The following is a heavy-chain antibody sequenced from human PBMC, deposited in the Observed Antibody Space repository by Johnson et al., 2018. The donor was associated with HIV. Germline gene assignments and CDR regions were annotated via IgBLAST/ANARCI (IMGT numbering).Heavy chain of an antibody. D-gene: IGHD6-13*01. CDR2: IWSDGSNK. J-gene: IGHJ3*02. CDR3: ASLSSSLFGALDI. V-gene: IGHV3-33*08. Sequence: QVQLVESGGGVVQPGRSLRLSCAASGFTFSSYGMHWVRQAPGKGLEWVAVIWSDGSNKYYADSVKGRFTISRDNSKNTLYLQMNSLRAEDTAVYYCASLSSSLFGALDIWGPGTMVTVSA. CDR1: GFTFSSYG.